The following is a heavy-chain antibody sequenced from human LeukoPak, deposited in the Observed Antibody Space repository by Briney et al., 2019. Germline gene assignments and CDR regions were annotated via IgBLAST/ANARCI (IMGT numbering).Heavy chain of an antibody. CDR1: GFTFDDYA. J-gene: IGHJ4*02. V-gene: IGHV3-9*01. CDR3: ARDRYSSSWYDGYGY. D-gene: IGHD6-13*01. CDR2: ISWNSGSI. Sequence: GGSLRLSCAASGFTFDDYAMHWVRQAPGKGLEWVSGISWNSGSIGYADSVKGRFTISKDNAKNSLYLQMNSLRAEDTAVYYCARDRYSSSWYDGYGYWGQGTLVTVSS.